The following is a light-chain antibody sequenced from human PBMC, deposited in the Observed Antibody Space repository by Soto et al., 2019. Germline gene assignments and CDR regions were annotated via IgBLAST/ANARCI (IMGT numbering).Light chain of an antibody. CDR1: SGDIGGYDY. CDR3: AAWDDSLNAYV. J-gene: IGLJ1*01. Sequence: QSALTQPPSASGSPGQSVTISCTGTSGDIGGYDYVSWYQQHPGKAPKLMIYEVTKRPLGVPDRFSGSKSGNTASLTVSGLQAEDEADYYCAAWDDSLNAYVFGPGTKVTVL. CDR2: EVT. V-gene: IGLV2-8*01.